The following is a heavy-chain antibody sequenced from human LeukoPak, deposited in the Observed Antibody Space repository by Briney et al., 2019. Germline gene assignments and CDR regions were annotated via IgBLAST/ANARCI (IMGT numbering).Heavy chain of an antibody. D-gene: IGHD6-6*01. CDR3: ATSAYSSSSPHY. V-gene: IGHV1-24*01. J-gene: IGHJ4*02. CDR2: FDPEDGET. Sequence: ASVKVSCKVSGYTLTELSMHWVRQAPGKGLEWMGGFDPEDGETIYAQKFQGRVTMTEDTSTDTAYMELSSLRSEDTAVYYCATSAYSSSSPHYWGRGTLVTVSS. CDR1: GYTLTELS.